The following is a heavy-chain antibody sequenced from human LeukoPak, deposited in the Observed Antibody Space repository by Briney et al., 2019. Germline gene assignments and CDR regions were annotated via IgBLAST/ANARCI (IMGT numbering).Heavy chain of an antibody. Sequence: SVKVSCKAPGGTYRSYAIRWVRQAPGKGLDWMGGIIPIFGTANYAQKFQGRVTITTDESTSTAYMELSSLRSEDTAVYYCAVSLRLLGDFDYWGQGTLVTVSS. CDR2: IIPIFGTA. CDR3: AVSLRLLGDFDY. J-gene: IGHJ4*02. V-gene: IGHV1-69*05. CDR1: GGTYRSYA. D-gene: IGHD2-15*01.